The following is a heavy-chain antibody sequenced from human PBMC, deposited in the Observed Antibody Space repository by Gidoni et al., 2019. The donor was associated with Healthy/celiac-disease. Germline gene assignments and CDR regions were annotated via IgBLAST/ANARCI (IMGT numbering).Heavy chain of an antibody. J-gene: IGHJ4*02. Sequence: QVQLQESGPGLVKPSGTLPLPCAVSGGSTSSSNWWSWVRQPPGKGLEWIGEIYHSGSTNYNPSLKSRVTISVDKSKNQFSLKLSSVTAADTAVYYCAREPYYDSSGTFDYWGQGTLVTVSS. D-gene: IGHD3-22*01. CDR1: GGSTSSSNW. CDR3: AREPYYDSSGTFDY. V-gene: IGHV4-4*02. CDR2: IYHSGST.